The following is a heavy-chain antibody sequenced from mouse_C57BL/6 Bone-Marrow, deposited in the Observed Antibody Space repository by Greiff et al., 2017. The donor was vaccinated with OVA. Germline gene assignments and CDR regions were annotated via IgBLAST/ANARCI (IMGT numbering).Heavy chain of an antibody. CDR3: ARRMTWLRQQGYAMDY. CDR1: GYTFTSYW. J-gene: IGHJ4*01. CDR2: IDPSDSYT. D-gene: IGHD2-2*01. V-gene: IGHV1-50*01. Sequence: QVQLQQPGAELVQPGASVKLSCKASGYTFTSYWMQWVKQRPGQGLEWIGEIDPSDSYTNYNQKFKGKATLTVDTSSSTAYMQLRSLTSEDSAVYYCARRMTWLRQQGYAMDYWGRGTSVTVSS.